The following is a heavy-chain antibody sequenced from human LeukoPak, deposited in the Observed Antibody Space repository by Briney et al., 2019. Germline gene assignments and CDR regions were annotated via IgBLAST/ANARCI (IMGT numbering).Heavy chain of an antibody. Sequence: PGGSLRLSCAASGFTFSSYWMHWVRQAPGKGLVWVSRINSDGSTTSYADSVKGRFTTSRDNAKNTLYLQMNSLRAEDTAVYYCARDLSVYGWFGELYYWGQGTLVTVSS. J-gene: IGHJ4*02. V-gene: IGHV3-74*01. CDR3: ARDLSVYGWFGELYY. D-gene: IGHD3-10*01. CDR2: INSDGSTT. CDR1: GFTFSSYW.